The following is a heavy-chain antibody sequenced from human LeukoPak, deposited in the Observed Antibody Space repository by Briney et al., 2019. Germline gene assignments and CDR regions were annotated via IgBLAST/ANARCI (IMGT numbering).Heavy chain of an antibody. Sequence: SQTLSLTCAVSGGSISSGGYSWNWIRQPPGKGLEWIGYIYHSGSTYYNPSLKSRVTISVDRSKNQFFLKLSSVTAADTAVYYCARGERDILTGYYSWYFQHWGQGTLVTVSS. CDR1: GGSISSGGYS. CDR3: ARGERDILTGYYSWYFQH. V-gene: IGHV4-30-2*01. J-gene: IGHJ1*01. CDR2: IYHSGST. D-gene: IGHD3-9*01.